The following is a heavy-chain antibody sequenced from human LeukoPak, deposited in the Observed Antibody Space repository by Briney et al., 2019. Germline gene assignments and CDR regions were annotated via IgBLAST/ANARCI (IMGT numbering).Heavy chain of an antibody. CDR2: INPNSGGT. CDR1: VYTFTCYY. CDR3: ARTGPILAYYYYYYMDV. V-gene: IGHV1-2*02. Sequence: ASVKVSCKASVYTFTCYYMHWVRQAPGRGLEWMGWINPNSGGTNYAQKFQGRVTMTRDTSISTAYMEMSRLRSDDTAVYYCARTGPILAYYYYYYMDVWGKGTTVTISS. D-gene: IGHD3-3*01. J-gene: IGHJ6*03.